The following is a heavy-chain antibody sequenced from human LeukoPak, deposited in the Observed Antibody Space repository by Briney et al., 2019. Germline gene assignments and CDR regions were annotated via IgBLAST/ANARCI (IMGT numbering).Heavy chain of an antibody. CDR1: GFTFGGYA. CDR3: AKDAYYDILTGYSPYLPPDY. V-gene: IGHV3-23*01. D-gene: IGHD3-9*01. CDR2: ISGSGGST. J-gene: IGHJ4*02. Sequence: GGSLRLSCAASGFTFGGYAMSWVRQAPGKGLEWVSAISGSGGSTYYADSVKGRFTISRDNSKNTLYLQMNSLRAEDTAVYYCAKDAYYDILTGYSPYLPPDYWGQGTLVTVSS.